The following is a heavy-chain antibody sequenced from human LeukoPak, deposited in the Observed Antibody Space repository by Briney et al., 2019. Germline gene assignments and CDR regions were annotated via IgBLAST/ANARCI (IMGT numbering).Heavy chain of an antibody. J-gene: IGHJ4*02. Sequence: GGSLRLSCAASGFTFSSYWMTWVRQAPGKGLEWVANIKQDGSEKYYVDSVKGRFTISRDNAKNSLYLQMNSLRAEDTAVYYCARLRTTGTFDYWGQGTLVTVSS. D-gene: IGHD1-1*01. CDR3: ARLRTTGTFDY. V-gene: IGHV3-7*01. CDR1: GFTFSSYW. CDR2: IKQDGSEK.